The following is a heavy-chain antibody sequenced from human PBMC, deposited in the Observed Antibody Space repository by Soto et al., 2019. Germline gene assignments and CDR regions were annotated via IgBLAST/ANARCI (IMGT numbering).Heavy chain of an antibody. CDR3: ARDAYYDMGV. CDR2: INSDGSTT. Sequence: GGSLRLSCAASGFTFSTYWMHWVRQAPGKGLVWVSRINSDGSTTNYADSVKGRFTISRDNAKNTLYLQMNSLRAEDAAVYYCARDAYYDMGVWGQGTTVTVSS. J-gene: IGHJ6*02. CDR1: GFTFSTYW. V-gene: IGHV3-74*01.